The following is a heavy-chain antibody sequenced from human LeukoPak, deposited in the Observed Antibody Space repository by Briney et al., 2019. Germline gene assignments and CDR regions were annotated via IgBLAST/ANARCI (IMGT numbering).Heavy chain of an antibody. J-gene: IGHJ6*04. CDR1: GFTFDDYA. CDR3: ARDHRIGGFMDL. Sequence: GGSLRLSCKVSGFTFDDYAMHWVRQVPGKGLEWVSGITWNRDNIGYGDSVKGRFTISRDNAKNSLYLQMNSLRAEDTAVYYCARDHRIGGFMDLWGKGTTVTVSS. D-gene: IGHD2-15*01. CDR2: ITWNRDNI. V-gene: IGHV3-9*01.